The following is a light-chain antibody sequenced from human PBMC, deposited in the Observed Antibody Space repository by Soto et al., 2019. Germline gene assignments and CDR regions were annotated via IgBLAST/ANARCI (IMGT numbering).Light chain of an antibody. CDR1: QNINSY. Sequence: DIQMTQSPASLSASVGDRVTITCRASQNINSYLHWYQQKPGKAPKLLIYKASTLKSGVPSRFSGSGSGTEFTLTISSLQPDDFATYYCQHYNSYSEAFGQGTKVELK. CDR2: KAS. CDR3: QHYNSYSEA. V-gene: IGKV1-5*03. J-gene: IGKJ1*01.